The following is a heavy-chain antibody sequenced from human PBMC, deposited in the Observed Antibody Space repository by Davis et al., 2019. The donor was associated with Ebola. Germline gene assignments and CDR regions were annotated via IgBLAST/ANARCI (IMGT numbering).Heavy chain of an antibody. CDR2: IIPILGIA. V-gene: IGHV1-69*04. CDR3: ARVLHDFWTSGGMDV. CDR1: GGTFSSYA. Sequence: AASVKVSCKASGGTFSSYAISWVRQAPGQGLEWMGRIIPILGIANYAQKFQGRVTITADKSTSTAYMELSSLRSEDTAVYYCARVLHDFWTSGGMDVWGQGTTVTVSS. J-gene: IGHJ6*02. D-gene: IGHD3-3*01.